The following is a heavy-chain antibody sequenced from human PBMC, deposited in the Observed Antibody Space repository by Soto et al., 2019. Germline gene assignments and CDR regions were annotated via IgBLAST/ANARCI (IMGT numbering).Heavy chain of an antibody. CDR2: ISADNGNI. Sequence: ASVKVSCKASGYTFTSFALHWVRQAPGQRLEWMGWISADNGNIEYSQKFQGRVTITRDTSASTAYMELTSVTAADTAVYYCAARHFWSGPWTHTRLDYWGQGTLVTVSS. CDR1: GYTFTSFA. D-gene: IGHD3-3*02. J-gene: IGHJ4*02. V-gene: IGHV1-3*01. CDR3: AARHFWSGPWTHTRLDY.